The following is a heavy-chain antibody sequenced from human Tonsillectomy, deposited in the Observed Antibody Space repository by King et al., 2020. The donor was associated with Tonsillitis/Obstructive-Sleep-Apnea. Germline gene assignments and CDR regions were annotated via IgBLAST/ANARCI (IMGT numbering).Heavy chain of an antibody. CDR2: IDPSDSYT. Sequence: VQLVESGAEVKKPGESLRISCTGSGYSFTNYWINWVRQMPGKGLEWMGRIDPSDSYTDYSPSFQGHVTISADKSISTAYLQWSSLKASDTAMYYCARHQPLEAGTTWDFDYWGQGTLVTVSS. D-gene: IGHD1-1*01. CDR3: ARHQPLEAGTTWDFDY. V-gene: IGHV5-10-1*01. CDR1: GYSFTNYW. J-gene: IGHJ4*02.